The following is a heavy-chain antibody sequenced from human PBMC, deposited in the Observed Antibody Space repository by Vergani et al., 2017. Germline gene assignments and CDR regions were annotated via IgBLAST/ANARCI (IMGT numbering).Heavy chain of an antibody. V-gene: IGHV3-48*03. CDR1: GFTFSSYE. CDR3: AKVLTDLASYSSSWWSLYFDY. J-gene: IGHJ4*02. Sequence: EVQLVESGGGLVQPGGSLRLSCAASGFTFSSYEMNWVRQAPGKGLEWVSYISSSGSTIYYADSVKGRFTISRDNSKNTLYLQMNSLRAEDTAVYYCAKVLTDLASYSSSWWSLYFDYWGQGTLVTVSS. D-gene: IGHD6-13*01. CDR2: ISSSGSTI.